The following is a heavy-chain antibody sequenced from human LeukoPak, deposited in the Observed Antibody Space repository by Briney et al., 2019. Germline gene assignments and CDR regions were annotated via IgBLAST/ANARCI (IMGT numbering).Heavy chain of an antibody. V-gene: IGHV4-30-2*01. Sequence: SQTLSLTCTVSGGSISSGGYYWGWIRQPPGKGLEWIGYIYHSGSTYYNPSLKSRVTISVDRSKNQFSLKLSSVTAADTAVYYCARHQYYYDSSGPNDYWGQGTLVTVSS. CDR1: GGSISSGGYY. D-gene: IGHD3-22*01. CDR2: IYHSGST. J-gene: IGHJ4*02. CDR3: ARHQYYYDSSGPNDY.